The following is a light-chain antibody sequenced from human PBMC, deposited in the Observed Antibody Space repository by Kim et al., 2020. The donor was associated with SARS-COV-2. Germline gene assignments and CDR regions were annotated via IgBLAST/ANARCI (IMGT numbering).Light chain of an antibody. J-gene: IGLJ3*02. CDR2: STD. Sequence: PGGTVTPTCASNTGAVTSGSLANWFQQKPGQAPRTLIYSTDNKHSWTPARFSGSVLGGKAALTLSGVQPEDEAEYFCLLHYGVYWMFGGGTQLTVL. CDR1: TGAVTSGSL. CDR3: LLHYGVYWM. V-gene: IGLV7-43*01.